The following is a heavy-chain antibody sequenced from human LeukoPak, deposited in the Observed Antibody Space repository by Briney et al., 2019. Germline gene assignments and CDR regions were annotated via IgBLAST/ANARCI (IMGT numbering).Heavy chain of an antibody. V-gene: IGHV1-18*01. J-gene: IGHJ4*02. CDR3: AKDSFRVTLFTFRGPHYFDY. CDR1: GYTFTSYG. D-gene: IGHD3-16*01. Sequence: ASVKVSCKASGYTFTSYGISWVRQAPGQGLEWMGWISAYNGNTNYAQKLQGRVTMTTDTSTSTAYMELRSLRAEDTAVYYCAKDSFRVTLFTFRGPHYFDYWGQGTLVTVSS. CDR2: ISAYNGNT.